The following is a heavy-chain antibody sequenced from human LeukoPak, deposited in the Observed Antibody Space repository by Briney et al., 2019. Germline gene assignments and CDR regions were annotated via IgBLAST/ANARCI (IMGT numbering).Heavy chain of an antibody. V-gene: IGHV1-24*01. Sequence: ASVKVSCKVSGYILSELSMHWVRQAPGKGLEWMGGFDPEDDERIFAQKFQGRVTMTRDTSTSTVYMELSSLRSEDTAVYYCARYNGDLTGGFDYWGQGTLVTVSS. CDR2: FDPEDDER. D-gene: IGHD4-17*01. J-gene: IGHJ4*02. CDR3: ARYNGDLTGGFDY. CDR1: GYILSELS.